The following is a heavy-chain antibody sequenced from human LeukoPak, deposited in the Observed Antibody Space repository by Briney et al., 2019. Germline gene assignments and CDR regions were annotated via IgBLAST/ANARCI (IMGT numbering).Heavy chain of an antibody. V-gene: IGHV1-2*02. CDR1: GYTFTGYY. Sequence: ASVKVSCKASGYTFTGYYMHWVRQAPGQGLEWMGWINPNSGDTNYGQKFQGRVTMTRDTSISTAYMELSRLRSDDTAVYYCARDLILGSSTSHIFDYWGQGPLVTVSS. CDR2: INPNSGDT. D-gene: IGHD2-2*01. J-gene: IGHJ4*02. CDR3: ARDLILGSSTSHIFDY.